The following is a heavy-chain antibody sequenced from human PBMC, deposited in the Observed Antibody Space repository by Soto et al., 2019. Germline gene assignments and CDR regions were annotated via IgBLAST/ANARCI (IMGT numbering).Heavy chain of an antibody. V-gene: IGHV5-10-1*01. CDR2: IDPSDSYT. Sequence: GESLKISCKGSGYSFTSYWISWVRQMPGKGLEWMGRIDPSDSYTNYSPSFQGHVTISADKSISTAYLQWSSLKASDTAMYYCARQLHSGSYSGEADYWGHGTLVTVSS. CDR1: GYSFTSYW. D-gene: IGHD1-26*01. J-gene: IGHJ4*01. CDR3: ARQLHSGSYSGEADY.